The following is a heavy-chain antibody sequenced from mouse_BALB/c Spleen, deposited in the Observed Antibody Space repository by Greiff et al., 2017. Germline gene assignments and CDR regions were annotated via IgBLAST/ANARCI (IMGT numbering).Heavy chain of an antibody. CDR2: IDPANGNT. CDR1: GFNIKDTY. CDR3: ALDSSGYWFAY. Sequence: EVQRVESGAELVKPGASVKLSCTASGFNIKDTYMHWVKQRPEQGLEWIGRIDPANGNTKYDPKFQGKATITADTSSNTAYLQLSSLTSEDTAVYYCALDSSGYWFAYWGQGTLVTVSA. V-gene: IGHV14-3*02. J-gene: IGHJ3*01. D-gene: IGHD3-2*01.